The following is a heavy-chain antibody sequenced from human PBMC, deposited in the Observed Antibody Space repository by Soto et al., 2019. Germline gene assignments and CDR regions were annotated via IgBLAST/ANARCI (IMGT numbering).Heavy chain of an antibody. CDR1: GGSICSSSYY. CDR3: ARPRIAARGWFDP. V-gene: IGHV4-39*01. Sequence: SETLSLTCTVSGGSICSSSYYWGWIRQPPGKGLEWIGSIYYSGSTYYNPSLKSRVTISVDTSKNQFSLKLSSVTAADTAVYYCARPRIAARGWFDPWGQGTLVTVSP. J-gene: IGHJ5*02. D-gene: IGHD6-6*01. CDR2: IYYSGST.